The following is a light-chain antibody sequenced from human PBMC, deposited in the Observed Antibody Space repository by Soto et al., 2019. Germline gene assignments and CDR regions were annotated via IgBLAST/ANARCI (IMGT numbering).Light chain of an antibody. Sequence: DIRMTQSPSTLSASVGDTVTITCRASQSIGNWMAWYQQTPGKAPNLLIYRGSSLQNGVPSRFSGSGSGTEFTLTVVSLQPDDFAVYYCQQFNGYPYTCGRGTKLEIK. V-gene: IGKV1-5*03. CDR1: QSIGNW. J-gene: IGKJ2*01. CDR2: RGS. CDR3: QQFNGYPYT.